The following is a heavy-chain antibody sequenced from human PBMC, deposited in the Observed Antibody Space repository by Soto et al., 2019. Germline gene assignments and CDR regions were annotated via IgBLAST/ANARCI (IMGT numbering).Heavy chain of an antibody. D-gene: IGHD2-15*01. CDR1: GFSLKNDDRG. CDR3: ALIPQKVSGINPKNDPFHV. V-gene: IGHV2-26*01. CDR2: IFSNDET. J-gene: IGHJ3*01. Sequence: SGPTVGNHAEALTLTCTVSGFSLKNDDRGVSWIRQPPGKALEWLAHIFSNDETSYSTSLKRRLTISKDTSKRQVVLSVINMDAVDTATSYCALIPQKVSGINPKNDPFHVWRKGTMITVSS.